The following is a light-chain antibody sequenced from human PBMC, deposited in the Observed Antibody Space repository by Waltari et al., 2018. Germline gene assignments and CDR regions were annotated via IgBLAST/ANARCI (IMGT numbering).Light chain of an antibody. Sequence: DIQLTQSPSTLSASVGDRVTITCRASESISTWLAWYQQRPGQAPNLLIYKASSLQSGVPPRFSGTGSGTEFTLTISSLQPDEFGTYYCQQYNNYPKTFGQGTKVEVK. J-gene: IGKJ1*01. CDR2: KAS. CDR1: ESISTW. V-gene: IGKV1-5*03. CDR3: QQYNNYPKT.